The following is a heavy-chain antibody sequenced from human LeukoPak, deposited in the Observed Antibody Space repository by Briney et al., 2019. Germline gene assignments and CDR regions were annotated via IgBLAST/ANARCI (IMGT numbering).Heavy chain of an antibody. V-gene: IGHV3-21*01. CDR3: ARAPRRLGELSPTFDY. J-gene: IGHJ4*02. CDR2: ISSSSSYI. CDR1: GFTFSSYS. D-gene: IGHD3-16*02. Sequence: GGSLRLSCAASGFTFSSYSMNWVRQAPGKGLEWVSSISSSSSYIYYADSVKGRFTISRDNAKNSLYLQMNSLRAEDTAVYYCARAPRRLGELSPTFDYWGQGTLVTVSS.